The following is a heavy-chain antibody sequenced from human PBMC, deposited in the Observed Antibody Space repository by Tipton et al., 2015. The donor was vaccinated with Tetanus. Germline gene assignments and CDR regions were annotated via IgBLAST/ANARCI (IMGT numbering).Heavy chain of an antibody. J-gene: IGHJ6*02. Sequence: TLSLTCTVSGGSISSSSYYWGWIRQPPGKGLEWIGSIYYSGSTYYNPSLKSRVTISVDTSKNQFSLKLSSVTAADTAVYYCARWRGTLGQSNYYYYHGMDVWGQGTTVTVSS. CDR1: GGSISSSSYY. CDR3: ARWRGTLGQSNYYYYHGMDV. V-gene: IGHV4-39*01. D-gene: IGHD1-14*01. CDR2: IYYSGST.